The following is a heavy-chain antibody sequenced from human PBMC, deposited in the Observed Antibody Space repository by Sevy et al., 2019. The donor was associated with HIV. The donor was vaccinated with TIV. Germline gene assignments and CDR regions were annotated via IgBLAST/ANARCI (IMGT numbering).Heavy chain of an antibody. D-gene: IGHD1-1*01. V-gene: IGHV4-39*01. J-gene: IGHJ4*02. CDR1: GGSISSSGYY. CDR2: IYYSGTT. Sequence: SETLSLTCTVSGGSISSSGYYWGWIRQPPGKGLEWIGTIYYSGTTYYNPSLKSPVTISEDTSKSQFSLKLSSVTAADTAVYYCARHRTGYADKGGGFDYWGQGTLVTVSS. CDR3: ARHRTGYADKGGGFDY.